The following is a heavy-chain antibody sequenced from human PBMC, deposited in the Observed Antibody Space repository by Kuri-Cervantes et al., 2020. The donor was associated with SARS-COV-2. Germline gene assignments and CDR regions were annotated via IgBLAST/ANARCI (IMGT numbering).Heavy chain of an antibody. CDR2: VSYDGHNQ. D-gene: IGHD1-14*01. Sequence: LSLTCAASGFSFSTYAMHWARQPPGKGLEWVAVVSYDGHNQYYSESVEGRFTISKDNSMNALYLQMNSLRAEDTAVYYCAKDQRGNPDYFDYWGQGTLVTVSS. CDR1: GFSFSTYA. CDR3: AKDQRGNPDYFDY. J-gene: IGHJ4*02. V-gene: IGHV3-30*18.